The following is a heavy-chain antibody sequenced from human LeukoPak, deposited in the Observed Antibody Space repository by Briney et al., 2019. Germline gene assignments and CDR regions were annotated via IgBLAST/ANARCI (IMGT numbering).Heavy chain of an antibody. CDR2: IIPIFGTA. CDR1: GGTFSSYA. Sequence: ASVKVSCKASGGTFSSYAISWVRQAPGQGLEWMGGIIPIFGTANYAQKFQGRVTITADESTSTAYVELSSLRSEDTAVYYCARVPYSSGWHGGTYYYYGMDVWGQGTTVTVSS. D-gene: IGHD6-19*01. V-gene: IGHV1-69*13. J-gene: IGHJ6*02. CDR3: ARVPYSSGWHGGTYYYYGMDV.